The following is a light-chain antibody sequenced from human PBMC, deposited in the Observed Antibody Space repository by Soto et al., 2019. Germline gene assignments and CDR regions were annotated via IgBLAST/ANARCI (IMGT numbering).Light chain of an antibody. CDR1: SSNIGNNY. J-gene: IGLJ2*01. V-gene: IGLV1-51*01. CDR3: ATWDSSLSAWV. Sequence: QSVLTQPPSVSAAPGQKVTISCSGSSSNIGNNYVFWYQQLPGTAPKLLIYDNDKRPSGIPDRFSGSKSGTSATLGITGLQTGDEADYYCATWDSSLSAWVFGGGTKLTVL. CDR2: DND.